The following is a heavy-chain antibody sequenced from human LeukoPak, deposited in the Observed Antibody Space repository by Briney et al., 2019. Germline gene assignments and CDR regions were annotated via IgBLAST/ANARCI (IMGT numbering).Heavy chain of an antibody. V-gene: IGHV4-39*07. CDR2: ISYTGTT. CDR1: GGSIGSSTYS. Sequence: SETLSLTCTVSGGSIGSSTYSWGWIRQPPGKGLEWIGSISYTGTTYYNPSLKSRVTISVDTSKNQFSLKLTSVTAADTAVYYCARDRRHRSSGVGDLAYYFDYWGQGTLVTVSS. J-gene: IGHJ4*02. CDR3: ARDRRHRSSGVGDLAYYFDY. D-gene: IGHD1-14*01.